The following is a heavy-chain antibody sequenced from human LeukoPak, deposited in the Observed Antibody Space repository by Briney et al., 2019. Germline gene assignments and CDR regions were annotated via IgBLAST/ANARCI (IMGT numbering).Heavy chain of an antibody. J-gene: IGHJ4*02. V-gene: IGHV1-2*02. D-gene: IGHD2-2*01. CDR3: AKDRCSSTSCYLFDY. Sequence: GVSVKVSCKTSGYTFTGYYMHWVRQAPGQGLEWMGWINPNSGGTNYAQKFQGRVTMTRDTSISTAYMELSRLRSGDTAVYYCAKDRCSSTSCYLFDYWGQGTLVTVSS. CDR2: INPNSGGT. CDR1: GYTFTGYY.